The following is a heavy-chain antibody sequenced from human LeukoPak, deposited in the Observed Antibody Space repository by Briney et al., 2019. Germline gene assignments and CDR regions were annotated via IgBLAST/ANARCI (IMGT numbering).Heavy chain of an antibody. CDR3: ARAVLIDY. Sequence: GGSLRLSCAASGFTFSSYEMNWVRQAPGKGLEWVSYISSSSSTIYYADSVKGRFTISRDNAKNSLYLQMNSLRAEDTAVYYCARAVLIDYWGQGTLVTVSS. D-gene: IGHD3-10*01. V-gene: IGHV3-48*01. CDR2: ISSSSSTI. CDR1: GFTFSSYE. J-gene: IGHJ4*02.